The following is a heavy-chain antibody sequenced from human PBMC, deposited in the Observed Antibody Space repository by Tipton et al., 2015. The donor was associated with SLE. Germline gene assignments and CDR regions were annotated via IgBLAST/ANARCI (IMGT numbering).Heavy chain of an antibody. Sequence: GSLRLSCAASGFTFGYYAMHWVRQVPGKGLEWVAEIDNQGSMNAYADSVRDRFSIYRDNAKKTLFLEMSSLRVEDTAVYYCARDPHPLTGYYPDFDYWGQGTLVTVSS. CDR3: ARDPHPLTGYYPDFDY. V-gene: IGHV3-74*03. J-gene: IGHJ4*02. CDR2: IDNQGSMN. CDR1: GFTFGYYA. D-gene: IGHD3-9*01.